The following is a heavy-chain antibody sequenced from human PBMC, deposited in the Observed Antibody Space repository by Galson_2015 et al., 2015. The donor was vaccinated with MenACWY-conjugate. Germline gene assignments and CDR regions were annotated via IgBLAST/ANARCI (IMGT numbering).Heavy chain of an antibody. CDR2: ISYDGSKK. V-gene: IGHV3-33*08. D-gene: IGHD2-15*01. CDR1: GFTFSSYS. CDR3: ARDLGRFGSGGSYFDY. Sequence: SLRLSCAASGFTFSSYSMNWVRQAPGKGLEWVSIISYDGSKKYYTDSVKGRFTISKDYSKNTLYLQMNSLRAEDTAVYYCARDLGRFGSGGSYFDYRGQGALVTVSS. J-gene: IGHJ4*02.